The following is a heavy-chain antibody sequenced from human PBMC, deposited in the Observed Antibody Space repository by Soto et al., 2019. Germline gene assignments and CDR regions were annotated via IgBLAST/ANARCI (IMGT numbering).Heavy chain of an antibody. J-gene: IGHJ5*01. CDR3: ARARDYSNYGSQDLFAS. V-gene: IGHV4-30-2*01. D-gene: IGHD4-4*01. CDR1: GGSISCGGYS. CDR2: IYHSGST. Sequence: TLCLTCAVSGGSISCGGYSWSWIRQPPGKGLEWIGYIYHSGSTYYNPSLKSRVTISVDRSKNQFSLKLSSVTAADTAVYYCARARDYSNYGSQDLFASWAQGTLVTVSS.